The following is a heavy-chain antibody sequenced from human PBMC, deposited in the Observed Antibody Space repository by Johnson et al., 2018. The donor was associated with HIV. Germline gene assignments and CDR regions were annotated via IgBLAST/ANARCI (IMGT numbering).Heavy chain of an antibody. Sequence: QVQLVESGGGLVNPGGSLRLSCAASGFTFSDYYMSWIRQAPGKGLEWVSYITSTGNTVYYADSVKGRFLISRDNTNNSLYLQMNILEAEDSAVYYCAKNSAAFDIWGQGTMVTVSS. CDR2: ITSTGNTV. CDR3: AKNSAAFDI. V-gene: IGHV3-11*04. J-gene: IGHJ3*02. D-gene: IGHD2/OR15-2a*01. CDR1: GFTFSDYY.